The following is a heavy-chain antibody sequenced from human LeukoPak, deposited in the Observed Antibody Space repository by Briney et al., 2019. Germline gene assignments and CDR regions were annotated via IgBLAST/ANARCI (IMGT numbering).Heavy chain of an antibody. CDR3: AREGWDLNALDI. V-gene: IGHV3-48*03. Sequence: GGSLRLSCAASGFIFNNYEMNWVRQAPGKGLVWVSYISSRSSNKYYADSVKGRFTISRDNAKNSLYLQMSSLRAEDTAIYYCAREGWDLNALDIWGQGTMVTVSP. J-gene: IGHJ3*02. CDR1: GFIFNNYE. CDR2: ISSRSSNK. D-gene: IGHD1-26*01.